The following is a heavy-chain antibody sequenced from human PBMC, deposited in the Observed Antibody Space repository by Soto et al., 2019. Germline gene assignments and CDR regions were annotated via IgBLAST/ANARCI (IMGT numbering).Heavy chain of an antibody. CDR3: ARTTIFGVVIEAGNWFDP. CDR2: IDPSDSYT. D-gene: IGHD3-3*01. J-gene: IGHJ5*02. Sequence: PGESLKISCKGSGYSFTSYWISWVRQMPGKGLEWMGRIDPSDSYTNYSPSFQGHVTISADKSISTAYLQWSSLKASDTAMYYCARTTIFGVVIEAGNWFDPWGQGTLVTVSS. V-gene: IGHV5-10-1*01. CDR1: GYSFTSYW.